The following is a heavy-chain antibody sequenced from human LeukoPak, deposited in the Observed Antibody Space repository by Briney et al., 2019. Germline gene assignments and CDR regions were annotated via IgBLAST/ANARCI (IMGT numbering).Heavy chain of an antibody. CDR2: IWYDGSNK. CDR3: AKDKGSLHFDY. Sequence: GGSLRLSCAASGFTFSSYGMHWVRQAPGKGLEWVAVIWYDGSNKYYADSVKGRFTISRDNSKNTLYLQMNSLRAEDTAVYYCAKDKGSLHFDYWGQGTLVTVSS. CDR1: GFTFSSYG. D-gene: IGHD2-15*01. V-gene: IGHV3-30*02. J-gene: IGHJ4*02.